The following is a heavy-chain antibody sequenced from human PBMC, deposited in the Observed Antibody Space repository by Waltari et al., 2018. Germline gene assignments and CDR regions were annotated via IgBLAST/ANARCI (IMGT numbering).Heavy chain of an antibody. Sequence: EVQLVESGGGLVQPGGSLRLSCAASGFHFSTYNFNWVRQAPGRGLQWVSFISSSGDITYYTDSVKGRFTISRDIAKNSLYLQMNSLRVEDTAVYYCAREGSGFDPWGQGTLVTVSS. CDR2: ISSSGDIT. CDR3: AREGSGFDP. CDR1: GFHFSTYN. J-gene: IGHJ5*02. V-gene: IGHV3-48*01.